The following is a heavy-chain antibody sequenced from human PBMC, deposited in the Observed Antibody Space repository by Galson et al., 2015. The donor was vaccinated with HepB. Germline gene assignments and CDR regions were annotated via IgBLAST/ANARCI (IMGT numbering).Heavy chain of an antibody. D-gene: IGHD3-22*01. J-gene: IGHJ4*02. CDR3: ARHTDGDSWLLPDDY. CDR2: IYPGDSDT. Sequence: VQLQESGAGLAKPSETLAPTCTASGGSISSDYWSRIRQPPGKRMEGMGIIYPGDSDTRYSPSFQGQVTISADKSISTAYLQWSSLKASDTAMYYCARHTDGDSWLLPDDYWGQGTLVTVSS. CDR1: GGSISSDY. V-gene: IGHV5-51*01.